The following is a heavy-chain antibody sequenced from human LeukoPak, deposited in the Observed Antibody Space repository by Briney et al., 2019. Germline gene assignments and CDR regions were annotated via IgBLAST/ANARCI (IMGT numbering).Heavy chain of an antibody. CDR3: ARVAKHRITIFGVVIQYNWFDP. J-gene: IGHJ5*02. V-gene: IGHV3-64*04. CDR1: GFTFSSYA. Sequence: PGGSLRLSCSASGFTFSSYAMHWVRQAPGKGLEYVSAISSNGGSTYYADSVKGRFTISRDNAKNSLYLQMNSLRAEDTAVYYCARVAKHRITIFGVVIQYNWFDPWGQGTLVTVSS. D-gene: IGHD3-3*01. CDR2: ISSNGGST.